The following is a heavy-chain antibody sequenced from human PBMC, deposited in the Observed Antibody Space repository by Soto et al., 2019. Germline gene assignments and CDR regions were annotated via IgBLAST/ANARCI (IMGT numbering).Heavy chain of an antibody. CDR1: GFTFDDSA. D-gene: IGHD2-15*01. V-gene: IGHV3-9*01. Sequence: GGSLRLSCAASGFTFDDSAMHWVRQAPGKGQEWVSGISWNSGTIGYADSVKGRFTLSRDNAKNSLYLQMNSLRPEDTALYYCAKGGYCRGGSCYFKGFDCWGQGTLVTVSS. CDR2: ISWNSGTI. J-gene: IGHJ4*02. CDR3: AKGGYCRGGSCYFKGFDC.